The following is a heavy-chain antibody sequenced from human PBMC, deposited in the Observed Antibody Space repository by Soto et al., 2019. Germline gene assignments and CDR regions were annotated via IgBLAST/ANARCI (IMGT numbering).Heavy chain of an antibody. CDR2: ISYDGSNK. Sequence: GGSLRLSCAASGFTFSSYAMHWVRQAPGKGLEWVAVISYDGSNKYYADSVKGRFTISRDNAKNTLYLQMNSLGAEETAVYYCVRGIDTSVWTPDFDYWGRGTLVTVSS. CDR1: GFTFSSYA. D-gene: IGHD3-16*01. J-gene: IGHJ4*02. CDR3: VRGIDTSVWTPDFDY. V-gene: IGHV3-30-3*01.